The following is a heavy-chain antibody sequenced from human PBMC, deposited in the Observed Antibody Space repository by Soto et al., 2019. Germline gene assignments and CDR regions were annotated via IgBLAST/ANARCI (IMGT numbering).Heavy chain of an antibody. Sequence: EVQLVESGGGLVKPGGSLTLSCAGSGFTFTGNSMNWVRQAPGKGLEWVSSISTTSNYIYYADSVKGRFTISRDNAKNSLYLQMNSLRAEDTAVYYCAKILDRTLDWFDPWGQGTLVTVSS. D-gene: IGHD3-3*01. CDR3: AKILDRTLDWFDP. CDR2: ISTTSNYI. CDR1: GFTFTGNS. V-gene: IGHV3-21*01. J-gene: IGHJ5*02.